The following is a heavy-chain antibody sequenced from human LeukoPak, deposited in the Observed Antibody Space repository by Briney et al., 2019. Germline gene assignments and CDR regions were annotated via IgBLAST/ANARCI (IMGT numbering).Heavy chain of an antibody. CDR2: INPNSGGT. CDR3: AKSRITIFGVALDFDY. J-gene: IGHJ4*02. V-gene: IGHV1-2*02. D-gene: IGHD3-3*01. CDR1: GYTFTGYY. Sequence: ASVKVSCKASGYTFTGYYMHWVRQAPGQGLEWMGWINPNSGGTSYAQKFQGRVTMTRDTSTSTAYMELSRLRSDDTAVYYCAKSRITIFGVALDFDYRGQGTLVTVSS.